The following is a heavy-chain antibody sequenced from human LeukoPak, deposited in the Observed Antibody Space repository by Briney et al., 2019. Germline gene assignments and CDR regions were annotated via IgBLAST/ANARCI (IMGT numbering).Heavy chain of an antibody. V-gene: IGHV4-34*01. Sequence: SETLSLTCAVYGGSFSGYYWSWIRQPPGKGLEWIGEINHSGSTNYNPSLKSRVTISVDTSKNQFSLKLSSVTAADTAVYYCARGPIFYDYVWGSYRYNRFDPWGQGTLVTVSS. CDR2: INHSGST. CDR1: GGSFSGYY. J-gene: IGHJ5*02. CDR3: ARGPIFYDYVWGSYRYNRFDP. D-gene: IGHD3-16*02.